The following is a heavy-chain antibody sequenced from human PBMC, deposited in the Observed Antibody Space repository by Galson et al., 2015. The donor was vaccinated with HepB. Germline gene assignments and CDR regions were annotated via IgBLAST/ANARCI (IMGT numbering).Heavy chain of an antibody. CDR3: ARGGGSMVRGVIDFDY. J-gene: IGHJ4*02. CDR2: IYYSGST. D-gene: IGHD3-10*01. CDR1: GGSISSGDYY. V-gene: IGHV4-30-4*01. Sequence: TLSLTCTVPGGSISSGDYYWSWIRQPPGKGLEWIGYIYYSGSTYYNPSLKSRVTISVDTSKNQFSLKLSSVTAADTAVYYCARGGGSMVRGVIDFDYWGQGTLVTVSS.